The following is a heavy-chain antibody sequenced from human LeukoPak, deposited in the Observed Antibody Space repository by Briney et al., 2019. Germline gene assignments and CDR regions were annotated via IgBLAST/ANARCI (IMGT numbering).Heavy chain of an antibody. D-gene: IGHD3-16*01. V-gene: IGHV4-61*02. J-gene: IGHJ6*03. Sequence: SETLSLTCTVSGGSISSGSYYWSWIRQPAGKGLEWIGRIYTSGSTNYNPSLKSRVTISVDTSKNQFSLKLSSVTAADTAVYYCARDDGGYYYYMDVWGKGTTVTISS. CDR2: IYTSGST. CDR3: ARDDGGYYYYMDV. CDR1: GGSISSGSYY.